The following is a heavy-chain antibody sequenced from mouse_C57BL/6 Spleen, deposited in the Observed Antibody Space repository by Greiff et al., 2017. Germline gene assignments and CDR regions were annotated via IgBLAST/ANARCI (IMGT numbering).Heavy chain of an antibody. Sequence: QVQLQQPGAELVKPGASVTMSCKASGYTFTSYWITWVKQRPGQGLEWIGDIYPGSGSTNYNEKFKSKATLTVDTSSSTAYMQLSSLTSEDSAVYCCARDYGSSYSFDYWGQGTTLTVSS. CDR2: IYPGSGST. D-gene: IGHD1-1*01. J-gene: IGHJ2*01. V-gene: IGHV1-55*01. CDR3: ARDYGSSYSFDY. CDR1: GYTFTSYW.